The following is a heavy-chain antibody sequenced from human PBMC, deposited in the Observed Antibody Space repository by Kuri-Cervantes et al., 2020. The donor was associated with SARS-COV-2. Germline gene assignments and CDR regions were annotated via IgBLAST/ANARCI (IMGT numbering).Heavy chain of an antibody. J-gene: IGHJ3*02. D-gene: IGHD5-18*01. CDR1: GCSISSSSYY. CDR3: ARRTLDTAMVRGVRAPNDAFDI. V-gene: IGHV4-39*01. CDR2: IYYSGST. Sequence: SETLSLTCTVSGCSISSSSYYWGWIRQPPGKGLEWIGSIYYSGSTYYNPSLKSRVTISVDTSKNQFSLRLSSVTAADTAVYYCARRTLDTAMVRGVRAPNDAFDIWGQGTMVTVSS.